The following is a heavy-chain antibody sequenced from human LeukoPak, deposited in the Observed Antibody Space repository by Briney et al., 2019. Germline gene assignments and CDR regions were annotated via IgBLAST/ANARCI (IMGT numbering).Heavy chain of an antibody. CDR2: IYYSGST. CDR1: GGSMSSHY. V-gene: IGHV4-59*11. J-gene: IGHJ4*02. Sequence: SETLSLTCTVSGGSMSSHYWSWVWQPPGQGLEWIGDIYYSGSTNYNPSLNSRVTISLDTSNNQFTLNLRSVTAADTAVYYCARDDRSGYSTLGYWGQGTLVTVSS. CDR3: ARDDRSGYSTLGY. D-gene: IGHD3-22*01.